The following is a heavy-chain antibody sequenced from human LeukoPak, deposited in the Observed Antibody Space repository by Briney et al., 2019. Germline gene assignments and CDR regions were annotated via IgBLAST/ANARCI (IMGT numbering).Heavy chain of an antibody. Sequence: GGSLRLSCAASGFTFSSYGMHWVRQAPSKGLEWVAVIWYDGSNKYYADSVKGRFTISRDNSKNTLYLQMNSLRAEDTAVYYCARDRVPAAPNSNWSDPWGQGTLVTVSS. V-gene: IGHV3-33*01. CDR3: ARDRVPAAPNSNWSDP. D-gene: IGHD2-2*01. CDR1: GFTFSSYG. J-gene: IGHJ5*02. CDR2: IWYDGSNK.